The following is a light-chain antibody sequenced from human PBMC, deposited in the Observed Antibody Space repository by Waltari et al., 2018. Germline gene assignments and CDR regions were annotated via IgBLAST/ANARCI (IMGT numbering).Light chain of an antibody. V-gene: IGLV1-51*01. CDR3: VTWDSNLSIVV. CDR1: SPQIGNNF. J-gene: IGLJ2*01. Sequence: QSVLTQPPSVSAAPGQTVTISCSGSSPQIGNNFVSWYQQLPGTAPKLPIYENNTRPLGIPDRCSASKSGTSATLGITGLQTGDEADYYCVTWDSNLSIVVFGGGTKLTVL. CDR2: ENN.